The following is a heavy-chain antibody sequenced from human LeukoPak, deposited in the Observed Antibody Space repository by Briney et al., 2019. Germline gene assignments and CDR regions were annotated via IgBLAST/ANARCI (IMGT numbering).Heavy chain of an antibody. CDR2: IYYSGNT. D-gene: IGHD2-15*01. Sequence: SETLSLTCTVFGGSISNYYWSWIRQPPGKGLEWIVYIYYSGNTNYNPSLKSRVTMSVDTSKNHFSLKLSSMTTADTAVYYCARGRRSSGRHDAFDIWGQGTMVTVSS. CDR3: ARGRRSSGRHDAFDI. V-gene: IGHV4-59*01. CDR1: GGSISNYY. J-gene: IGHJ3*02.